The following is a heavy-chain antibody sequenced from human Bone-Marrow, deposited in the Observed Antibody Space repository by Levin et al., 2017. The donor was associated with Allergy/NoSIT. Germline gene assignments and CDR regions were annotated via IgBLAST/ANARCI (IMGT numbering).Heavy chain of an antibody. CDR1: GFTFDDYG. D-gene: IGHD3-16*01. V-gene: IGHV3-20*01. CDR2: INWNGGST. J-gene: IGHJ6*03. Sequence: GGSLRLSCAASGFTFDDYGMSWVRQAPGKGLEWVSGINWNGGSTGYADSVKGRFTISRDNAKNSLYLQMNSLRAEDTALYHCARGGYYYYMDGWGKGTTVTVSS. CDR3: ARGGYYYYMDG.